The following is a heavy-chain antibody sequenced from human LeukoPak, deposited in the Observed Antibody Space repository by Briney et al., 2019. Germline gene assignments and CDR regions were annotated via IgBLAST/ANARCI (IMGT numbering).Heavy chain of an antibody. CDR1: GSTFAGYA. Sequence: GGSLRLSCAASGSTFAGYAMTWVRQVPGKGLEWVSLISGSPVSTYYADSVKGRFTISRDNSKNTLYLQMNSLRAEDTAVYYCARDGGSGWHGGFDYWGQGTLVTVSS. V-gene: IGHV3-23*01. CDR3: ARDGGSGWHGGFDY. J-gene: IGHJ4*02. D-gene: IGHD6-19*01. CDR2: ISGSPVST.